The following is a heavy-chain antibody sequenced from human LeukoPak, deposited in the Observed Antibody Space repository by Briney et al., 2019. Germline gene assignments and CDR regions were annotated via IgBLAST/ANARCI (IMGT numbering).Heavy chain of an antibody. CDR2: MNPNSGNT. CDR1: GYTFTSYD. D-gene: IGHD4-17*01. J-gene: IGHJ4*02. CDR3: ARVDRDYGYYFDY. V-gene: IGHV1-8*01. Sequence: ASVKVSCKASGYTFTSYDINWVRQATGQGLEWMGWMNPNSGNTGYAQKFQGRVTMTRNTSISTAYMELSGLRSEDTAVYYCARVDRDYGYYFDYWGQGTLVTVSS.